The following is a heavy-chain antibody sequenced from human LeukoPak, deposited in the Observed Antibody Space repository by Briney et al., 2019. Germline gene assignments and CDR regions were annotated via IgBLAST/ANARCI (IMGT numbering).Heavy chain of an antibody. J-gene: IGHJ4*02. CDR3: ARVSGSGWHFDY. Sequence: PGGSLRLSCAASGFTFSSYAMHWVRQAPGKGLEWVAVISYDGSNKYYADSVKGRFTISRDNAKNSLYLQMNSLRVEDTAVYYCARVSGSGWHFDYWGQGSLVTVSS. CDR2: ISYDGSNK. D-gene: IGHD6-19*01. CDR1: GFTFSSYA. V-gene: IGHV3-30*04.